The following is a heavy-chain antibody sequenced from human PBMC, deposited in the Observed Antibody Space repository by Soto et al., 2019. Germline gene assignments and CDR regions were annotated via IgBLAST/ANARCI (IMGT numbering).Heavy chain of an antibody. D-gene: IGHD1-26*01. J-gene: IGHJ6*02. CDR3: AKGKLFGGATIFGMDV. CDR1: GFTFSSYA. V-gene: IGHV3-23*01. Sequence: GGSLRLSCAASGFTFSSYAMTWVRQSPGKGLEWVAGISSSGGSTNYADSVKGRFTISRDNSKNTLYLQMNSLRAEDTAVYYCAKGKLFGGATIFGMDVWGQGTTVTVSS. CDR2: ISSSGGST.